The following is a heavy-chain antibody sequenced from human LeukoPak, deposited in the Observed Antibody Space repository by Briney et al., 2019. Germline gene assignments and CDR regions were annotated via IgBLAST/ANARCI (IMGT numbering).Heavy chain of an antibody. V-gene: IGHV4-34*01. Sequence: SSETLSLTCAVYGGSFSGYYWSWIRQPPGKGLEWIGEINHSGSTNYNPSLKSRVTISVDTSKNQFSLKLSSVTAADTAVYYCATGAGHKAFDYWGQGTLVTVSS. D-gene: IGHD6-19*01. CDR2: INHSGST. CDR1: GGSFSGYY. CDR3: ATGAGHKAFDY. J-gene: IGHJ4*02.